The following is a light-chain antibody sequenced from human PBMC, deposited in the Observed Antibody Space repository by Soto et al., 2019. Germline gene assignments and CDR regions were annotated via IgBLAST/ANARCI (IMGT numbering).Light chain of an antibody. CDR1: QSLTNSF. CDR3: QQYGSSPPLT. V-gene: IGKV3-20*01. J-gene: IGKJ4*01. CDR2: GAS. Sequence: EFVLTQSPCTLSLSPGERATLSCRASQSLTNSFIAWYQQRPGQAPRLLIYGASSRATGIPDRFSGSGSGTDFTLTISRLEPEDFAVYYCQQYGSSPPLTFGGGTKVDIK.